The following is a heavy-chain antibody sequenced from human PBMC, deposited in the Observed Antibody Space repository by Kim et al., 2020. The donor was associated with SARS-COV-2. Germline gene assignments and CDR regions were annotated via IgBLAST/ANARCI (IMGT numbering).Heavy chain of an antibody. V-gene: IGHV4-39*01. CDR1: GGSISSSSYY. D-gene: IGHD5-18*01. CDR2: IYYSGST. CDR3: ASEFSTAMVTWTDY. J-gene: IGHJ4*02. Sequence: SETLSLTCTVSGGSISSSSYYWGWIRQPPGKGLEWIGSIYYSGSTYYNPSLKSRVTISVDTSKNQFSLKLSSVTAADTAVYYCASEFSTAMVTWTDYWGQGTLVTVSS.